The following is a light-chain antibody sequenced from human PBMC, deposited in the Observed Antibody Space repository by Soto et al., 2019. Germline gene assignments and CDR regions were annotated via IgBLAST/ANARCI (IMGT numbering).Light chain of an antibody. CDR1: QSISSW. J-gene: IGKJ1*01. V-gene: IGKV1-5*01. Sequence: DIQMTQSPSTLSASVGDRVTITCRASQSISSWLAWYQQKPGKAPKLLIYDASSLASGVPSRFSGSGSGTEFTLPISSRQPDDVATDYCHQYNSYPGTFGPGTKVEIK. CDR3: HQYNSYPGT. CDR2: DAS.